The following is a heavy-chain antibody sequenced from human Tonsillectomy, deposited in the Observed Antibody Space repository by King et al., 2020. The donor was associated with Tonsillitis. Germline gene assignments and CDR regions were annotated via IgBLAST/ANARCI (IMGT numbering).Heavy chain of an antibody. CDR1: GFTFSSYG. J-gene: IGHJ6*02. D-gene: IGHD3-3*01. V-gene: IGHV3-30*18. CDR3: AKEVGAFLVWLSPYYDYGMDV. Sequence: VQLVESGGGVVQPGGSLRLSCAASGFTFSSYGMHWVRQAPGKGLEWVAVISYDGSNKYYADSVKGRFTISRDNSKNTLYLQMNSLRAEDTAVYFCAKEVGAFLVWLSPYYDYGMDVWGQGTTVTVSS. CDR2: ISYDGSNK.